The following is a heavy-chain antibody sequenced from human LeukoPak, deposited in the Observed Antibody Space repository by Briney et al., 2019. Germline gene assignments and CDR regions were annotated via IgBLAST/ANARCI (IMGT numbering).Heavy chain of an antibody. J-gene: IGHJ4*02. CDR1: GFTFSSYA. V-gene: IGHV3-30*18. D-gene: IGHD2-21*01. CDR2: ISYDGSNK. CDR3: AKGSLWRLAPYYFDY. Sequence: GGSLRLSCAASGFTFSSYAMRWVRQAPGKGREGVAVISYDGSNKYYAHSVNGRFTISRDNSKNTLYLQMNSLRAEDTAVYYCAKGSLWRLAPYYFDYWGQGTLVTVSS.